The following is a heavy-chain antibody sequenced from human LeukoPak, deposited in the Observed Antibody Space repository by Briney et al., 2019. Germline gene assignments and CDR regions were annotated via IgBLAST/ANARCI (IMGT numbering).Heavy chain of an antibody. CDR1: GYTFTSYD. D-gene: IGHD5-18*01. J-gene: IGHJ4*02. CDR2: MNPNSGNT. Sequence: ASVKVSCKASGYTFTSYDINWVRQASGQGLEWMGWMNPNSGNTGYAQKFQGRVTMTRNTSISTAYMELSSLRSEDKAVYYCARGRGGYSYEWPFDYWGQGTLVTVSS. CDR3: ARGRGGYSYEWPFDY. V-gene: IGHV1-8*01.